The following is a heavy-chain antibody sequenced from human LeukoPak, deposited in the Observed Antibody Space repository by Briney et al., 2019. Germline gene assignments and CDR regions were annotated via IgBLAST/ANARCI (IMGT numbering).Heavy chain of an antibody. CDR2: IYTSGST. CDR1: GGSISSYY. Sequence: SETLSLTCTVSGGSISSYYWSWIRQPPGKGLEWIGYIYTSGSTNYNPSLKNRVTISVDTSKNQFSLKQSSVSAADAAVYYCARWDSDWFDPWGQGTLVTVSS. V-gene: IGHV4-4*09. CDR3: ARWDSDWFDP. D-gene: IGHD1-26*01. J-gene: IGHJ5*02.